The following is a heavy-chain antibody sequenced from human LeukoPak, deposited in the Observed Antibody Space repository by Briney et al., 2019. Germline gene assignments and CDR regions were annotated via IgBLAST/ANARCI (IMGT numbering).Heavy chain of an antibody. Sequence: GGSLRLSCAASGFTFDDYAMHWVRQAPRKGLEWVSGIRWNSGSIGYADSVKGRFTISRDNAKNSLYLQMNSLRAEDTALYYCARDGGDCSGDSCYVDYWGQGTLVTVSS. J-gene: IGHJ4*02. CDR3: ARDGGDCSGDSCYVDY. D-gene: IGHD2-15*01. CDR2: IRWNSGSI. V-gene: IGHV3-9*01. CDR1: GFTFDDYA.